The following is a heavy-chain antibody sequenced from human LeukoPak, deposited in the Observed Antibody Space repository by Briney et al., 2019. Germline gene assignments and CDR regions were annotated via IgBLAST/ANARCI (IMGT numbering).Heavy chain of an antibody. V-gene: IGHV1-3*01. CDR1: GYTFTSYA. J-gene: IGHJ6*02. CDR2: INAGNGNT. D-gene: IGHD1-26*01. CDR3: ARASWELPFYYYYGMDV. Sequence: ASVKVSCKASGYTFTSYAMHWVRQAPGQRLEWMGWINAGNGNTKYSQKFQGRVTITRDTSASTAYMELSSLRSEDTAVYYCARASWELPFYYYYGMDVWGQGTTVTVSS.